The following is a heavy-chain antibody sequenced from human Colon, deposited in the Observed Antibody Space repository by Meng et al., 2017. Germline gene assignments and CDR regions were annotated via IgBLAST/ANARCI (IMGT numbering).Heavy chain of an antibody. D-gene: IGHD7-27*01. CDR1: GASVSDTNSA. J-gene: IGHJ4*02. CDR2: GST. Sequence: VQRQESGPGLVRPSETLSLTCTVSGASVSDTNSAWSWIRQPPGKGLEWIGYGSTNHNPSLKSRVTISVDTSKNQFSLTLNSVTAADTAVYYCARDNWGSLDYWGQGTLVTVSS. CDR3: ARDNWGSLDY. V-gene: IGHV4-61*01.